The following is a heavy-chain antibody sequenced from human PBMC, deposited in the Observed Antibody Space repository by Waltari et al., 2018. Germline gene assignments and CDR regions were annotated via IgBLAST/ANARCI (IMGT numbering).Heavy chain of an antibody. V-gene: IGHV3-30-3*01. J-gene: IGHJ6*02. CDR1: GFTCSSSP. Sequence: QVQLVESGGGVVQPGRSLRLSCAASGFTCSSSPMHWVRKAPGKGLEWVAVISFDGNNIYYADSVKGRFTFSRDNSKNTLFLQMNSLRAEDTAVYYCARDPNYYGSGSYLNYGMDVWGQGTTVTVFS. D-gene: IGHD3-10*01. CDR2: ISFDGNNI. CDR3: ARDPNYYGSGSYLNYGMDV.